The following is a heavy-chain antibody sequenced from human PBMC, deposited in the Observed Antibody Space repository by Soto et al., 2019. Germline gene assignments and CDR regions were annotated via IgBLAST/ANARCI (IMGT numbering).Heavy chain of an antibody. V-gene: IGHV3-66*01. J-gene: IGHJ4*02. CDR1: GFIVSSIS. CDR2: IYGAGTT. D-gene: IGHD6-19*01. CDR3: AGRDSSVWYAY. Sequence: EVQLVESGGGLVQPGGSLRLSCAASGFIVSSISMAWVRQSPGKGLEWVSEIYGAGTTQYADSVKGRFTISRDSSQNKLYLQMSSLGAEETAVYYCAGRDSSVWYAYWGQGTLVTVSS.